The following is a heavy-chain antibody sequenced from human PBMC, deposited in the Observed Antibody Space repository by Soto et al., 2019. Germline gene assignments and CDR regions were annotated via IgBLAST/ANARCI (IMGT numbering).Heavy chain of an antibody. V-gene: IGHV1-45*02. CDR1: GNTFTYRH. Sequence: QMQLVQSGAEVKKTGSSVTVSCKALGNTFTYRHIPWVRQAPGQALEWMGWITPFSGDVHYAQKFQERVTITRDRSINTAYMQMSSLRSEDTAMYFCAGGGAGSGPFTWELPDHWGQGTLVTVSS. D-gene: IGHD1-26*01. CDR3: AGGGAGSGPFTWELPDH. J-gene: IGHJ4*02. CDR2: ITPFSGDV.